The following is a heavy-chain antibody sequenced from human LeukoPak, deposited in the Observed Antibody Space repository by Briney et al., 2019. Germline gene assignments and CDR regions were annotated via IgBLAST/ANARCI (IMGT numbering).Heavy chain of an antibody. CDR3: ARWADFWSGFDF. CDR2: IHYSGRT. Sequence: SETLSLTCTVSGISISGFYWTWIRQPPGKGLEWIAYIHYSGRTNYNPSLKSRVTISVDTSENQFSLKLSSVTAVDTAVYYCARWADFWSGFDFWGQGTLVTVSS. CDR1: GISISGFY. J-gene: IGHJ4*02. V-gene: IGHV4-59*01. D-gene: IGHD3-3*01.